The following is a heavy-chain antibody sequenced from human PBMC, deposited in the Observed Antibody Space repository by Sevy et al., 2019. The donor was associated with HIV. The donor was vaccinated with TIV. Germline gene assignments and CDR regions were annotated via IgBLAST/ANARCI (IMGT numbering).Heavy chain of an antibody. D-gene: IGHD6-19*01. V-gene: IGHV3-21*06. CDR1: GFTFGRYT. CDR3: ARDIATYSTGSYIRYSDY. J-gene: IGHJ4*02. Sequence: GGSLRLSCAASGFTFGRYTMHWVRQAPGKGLEWVSSITSAATYISYADSLRGRFTISRDNAKNSLFLQLSSLRAEDTAVYFCARDIATYSTGSYIRYSDYWGQGTLVTVSS. CDR2: ITSAATYI.